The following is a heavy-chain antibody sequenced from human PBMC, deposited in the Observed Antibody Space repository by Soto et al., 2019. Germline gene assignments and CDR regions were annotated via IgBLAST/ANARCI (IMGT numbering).Heavy chain of an antibody. D-gene: IGHD3-3*01. CDR1: GYTYTSFG. J-gene: IGHJ3*02. V-gene: IGHV1-46*03. CDR2: INPSGGST. CDR3: GSFGWLDAFDI. Sequence: SVKASSKASGYTYTSFGISWVRQAPGQGLEWMGIINPSGGSTSYAQKFQGRVTMTRDTSTSTVYMELSSLRSEDTSVYYGGSFGWLDAFDIWGQGTMVTVSS.